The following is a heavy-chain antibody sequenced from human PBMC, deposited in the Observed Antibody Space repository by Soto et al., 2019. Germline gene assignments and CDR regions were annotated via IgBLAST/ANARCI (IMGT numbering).Heavy chain of an antibody. CDR3: AHTLSYNWNGGAFDV. V-gene: IGHV2-5*02. CDR1: GFSLSTGAVS. CDR2: IYWDDDK. J-gene: IGHJ3*01. Sequence: QITLKESGPTLVKPTQTLTLTCTFSGFSLSTGAVSVGWIRRPPGKAPEWLALIYWDDDKTYSPSLKSRLTITKATSKNQVVLTMTDMDPVDTATYYCAHTLSYNWNGGAFDVWGQGTTVTVSS. D-gene: IGHD1-1*01.